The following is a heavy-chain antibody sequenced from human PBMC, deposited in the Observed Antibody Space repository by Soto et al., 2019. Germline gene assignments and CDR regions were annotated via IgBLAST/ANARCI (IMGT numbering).Heavy chain of an antibody. Sequence: SVKVSCKASGGTFSSYTISWVRQAPGQGLEWMGRIIPILGIANYAQKFQGRVTITADKSTSTAYMELNSLRAEDTAVYYCARAGNGLPYYYYYMDVWGKGTTVTVSS. CDR2: IIPILGIA. CDR3: ARAGNGLPYYYYYMDV. V-gene: IGHV1-69*02. D-gene: IGHD3-3*01. CDR1: GGTFSSYT. J-gene: IGHJ6*03.